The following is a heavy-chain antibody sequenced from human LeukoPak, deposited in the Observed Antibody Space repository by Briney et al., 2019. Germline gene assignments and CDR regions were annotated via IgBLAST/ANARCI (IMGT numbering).Heavy chain of an antibody. V-gene: IGHV4-30-4*08. CDR3: ARTEGYDSSGFPFDY. D-gene: IGHD3-22*01. J-gene: IGHJ4*02. CDR1: Y. CDR2: IYYSGST. Sequence: YWIGWVRQPPGKGLEWIGYIYYSGSTYYNPSLKSRVTISVDTSKNQFSLKLSSVTAADTAVYYCARTEGYDSSGFPFDYWGQGTLVTVSS.